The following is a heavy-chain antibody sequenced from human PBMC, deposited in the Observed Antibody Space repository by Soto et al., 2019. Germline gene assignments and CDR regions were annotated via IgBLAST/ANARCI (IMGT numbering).Heavy chain of an antibody. CDR3: ARDRPLLWFGELLFDI. CDR1: GYTFTSYG. J-gene: IGHJ3*02. D-gene: IGHD3-10*01. Sequence: AAVKVSCKASGYTFTSYGISWVRQAPGQGLEWMGWISAYNGNTNYAQKLQGRVTMTTDTSTSTAYMELRSLRSDDTAVYYCARDRPLLWFGELLFDIWGQGTMVTVSS. CDR2: ISAYNGNT. V-gene: IGHV1-18*04.